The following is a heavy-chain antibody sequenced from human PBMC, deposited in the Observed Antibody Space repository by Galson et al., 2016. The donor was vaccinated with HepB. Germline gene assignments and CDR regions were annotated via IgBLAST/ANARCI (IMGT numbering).Heavy chain of an antibody. J-gene: IGHJ5*02. Sequence: SLRLSCAASAFTFTTYGLSCVRQAPGRGLEWVSAISGSGDKKYYVDSAKGRFTISRDNAENSLYLQMNSLRVDDTAVYYCARQRGDGTNSYWWDLFDPWGQGTLVTVSS. D-gene: IGHD2-8*02. CDR1: AFTFTTYG. CDR2: ISGSGDKK. V-gene: IGHV3-21*01. CDR3: ARQRGDGTNSYWWDLFDP.